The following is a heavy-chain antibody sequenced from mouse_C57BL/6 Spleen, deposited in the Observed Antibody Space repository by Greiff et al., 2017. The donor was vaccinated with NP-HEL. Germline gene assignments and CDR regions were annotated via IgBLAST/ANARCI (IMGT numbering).Heavy chain of an antibody. CDR3: ARGLKDAMDY. CDR2: IDPSDSET. D-gene: IGHD3-1*01. V-gene: IGHV1-52*01. Sequence: VQLQQPGAELVRPGSSVKLSCKASGYTFTSFWMHWVKQRPIQGLEWIGNIDPSDSETHYNQKFKDKATLTVDKSSSTAYMQLSSLTSEDSAVYYCARGLKDAMDYWGQGTSVTVSS. J-gene: IGHJ4*01. CDR1: GYTFTSFW.